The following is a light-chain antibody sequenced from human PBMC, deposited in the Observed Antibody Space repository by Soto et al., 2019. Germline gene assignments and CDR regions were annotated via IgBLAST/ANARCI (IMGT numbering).Light chain of an antibody. J-gene: IGLJ1*01. V-gene: IGLV2-14*01. CDR2: DVS. CDR3: SSYTTSSYNSV. Sequence: QSALTQPASVSGSPGQSITISCTGTSSDVGGYNYVSWYQQHPGKAPKLMIYDVSNRPSGVSNRFSGSKSGNTASLTISGLQAEDEADYYCSSYTTSSYNSVFGTGTKVTVL. CDR1: SSDVGGYNY.